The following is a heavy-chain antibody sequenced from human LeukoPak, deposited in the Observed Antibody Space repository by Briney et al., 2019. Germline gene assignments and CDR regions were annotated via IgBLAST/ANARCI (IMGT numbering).Heavy chain of an antibody. J-gene: IGHJ3*02. CDR1: GFTFSTYN. CDR3: ARDLIVAARWGFAPVDAFDI. V-gene: IGHV3-21*01. D-gene: IGHD5-12*01. Sequence: GGSLRLSCAASGFTFSTYNMNWVRQAPGKGLEWVSSISSSRSSIYYSDSVKGRFTISRDNAENSLYLQMNNLRADDTAVYYCARDLIVAARWGFAPVDAFDIWGQGTLVTVSS. CDR2: ISSSRSSI.